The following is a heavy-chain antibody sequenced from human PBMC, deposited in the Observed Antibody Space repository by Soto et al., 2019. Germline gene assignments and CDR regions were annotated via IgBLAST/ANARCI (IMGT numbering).Heavy chain of an antibody. CDR2: IYHSGSI. J-gene: IGHJ3*02. D-gene: IGHD3-10*01. V-gene: IGHV4-4*02. Sequence: QVQLQESGPGLVKPSGTLSLTCTVSNASISSRKWWTWVRQTPGKGLEWIGEIYHSGSINHNPSRKRRVTMSVNKSNNQFSLKMTSVTAADTAVYYCASKFGELLADAFDIWGQGTVVTVSS. CDR3: ASKFGELLADAFDI. CDR1: NASISSRKW.